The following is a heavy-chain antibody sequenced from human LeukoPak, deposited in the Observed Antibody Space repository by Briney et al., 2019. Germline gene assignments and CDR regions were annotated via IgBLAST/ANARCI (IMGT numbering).Heavy chain of an antibody. CDR1: GGSISSSSYY. CDR2: IYYSGST. Sequence: PSETLSLTCTVSGGSISSSSYYWGWIRQPPGKGLEWIGSIYYSGSTYYNPSLKSRVTISVDTSKNQFSLKLSSVTAADTAVYYCARGQGELLEDDNWFDPWGQGTLVTVSS. V-gene: IGHV4-39*01. D-gene: IGHD1-26*01. J-gene: IGHJ5*02. CDR3: ARGQGELLEDDNWFDP.